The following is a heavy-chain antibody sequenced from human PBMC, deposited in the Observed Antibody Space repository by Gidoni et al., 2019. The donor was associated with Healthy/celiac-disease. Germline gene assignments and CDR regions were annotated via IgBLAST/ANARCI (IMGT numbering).Heavy chain of an antibody. D-gene: IGHD1-26*01. CDR3: ARHSGSYYAPFDY. V-gene: IGHV4-39*01. CDR1: GGAISSSSYY. J-gene: IGHJ4*02. CDR2: IYYSGST. Sequence: QLQLQESRSGLVKPSETLSLTCPVSGGAISSSSYYWGWIRQRPGKGLGWIGSIYYSGSTYYNPSLKSRVTISVDTSKNQFSLKLSSVTAADTAVYYCARHSGSYYAPFDYWGQGTLVTVSS.